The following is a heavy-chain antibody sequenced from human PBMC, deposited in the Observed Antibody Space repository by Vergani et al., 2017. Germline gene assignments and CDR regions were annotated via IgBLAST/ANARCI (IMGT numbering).Heavy chain of an antibody. CDR3: AGPQGTSAYYYGGFDY. D-gene: IGHD3-22*01. V-gene: IGHV3-23*04. J-gene: IGHJ4*02. CDR2: ISASGAPT. Sequence: EVQLVESGGDLVQPGGSLRLSCTASGFIFSTSAMSWVRQAPGKGLEWVSGISASGAPTYYADSVKGRVTISRDNSKNTLSLQMNSLTAEDTAIYYCAGPQGTSAYYYGGFDYWGQGILVTVSS. CDR1: GFIFSTSA.